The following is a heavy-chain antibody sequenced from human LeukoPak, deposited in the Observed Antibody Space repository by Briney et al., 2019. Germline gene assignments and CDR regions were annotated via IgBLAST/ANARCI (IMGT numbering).Heavy chain of an antibody. V-gene: IGHV4-39*07. CDR1: GGSISSSSYY. J-gene: IGHJ4*02. CDR2: IYYSGST. CDR3: ARGPYGDYAAGY. Sequence: SETLSLTCTVSGGSISSSSYYWGWIRQPPGKGLEWIGSIYYSGSTYYNPSLKSRVTISVDTSKNQFSLKLSSVTAADTAVYYCARGPYGDYAAGYWGQGTLVTVSS. D-gene: IGHD4-17*01.